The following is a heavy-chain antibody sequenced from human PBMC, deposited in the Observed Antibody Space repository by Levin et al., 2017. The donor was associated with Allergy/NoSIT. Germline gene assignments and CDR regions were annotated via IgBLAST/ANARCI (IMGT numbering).Heavy chain of an antibody. D-gene: IGHD2-2*01. CDR3: ARKGFCRSSACYATSGFLFDP. CDR1: GFMFRDYE. J-gene: IGHJ5*02. Sequence: GGSLRLSCAASGFMFRDYEMTWVRQAPGKGLEWLSYISKRGSTIHYADSVKGRFTISRDDAKDTLYLQMNSLRADDTAVYYCARKGFCRSSACYATSGFLFDPWGQGTLVIVSS. CDR2: ISKRGSTI. V-gene: IGHV3-48*03.